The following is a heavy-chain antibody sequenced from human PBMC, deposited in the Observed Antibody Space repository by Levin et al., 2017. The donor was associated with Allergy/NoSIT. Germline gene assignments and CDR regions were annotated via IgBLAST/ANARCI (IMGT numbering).Heavy chain of an antibody. CDR1: GGSFSGYY. Sequence: ESLKISCAVYGGSFSGYYWSWIRQSPGKGLEWIGEINHGGSTHYNPSLKRRVTISVDTPKNQFSLKLRSVTAADTAVYYCARSKLLGIGGPTPFDYWGQGTLITVSS. D-gene: IGHD3-10*01. V-gene: IGHV4-34*01. CDR3: ARSKLLGIGGPTPFDY. CDR2: INHGGST. J-gene: IGHJ4*02.